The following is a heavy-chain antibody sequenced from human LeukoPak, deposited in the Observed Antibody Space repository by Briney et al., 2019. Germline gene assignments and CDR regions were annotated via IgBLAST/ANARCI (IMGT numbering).Heavy chain of an antibody. CDR2: ISGSGGST. J-gene: IGHJ4*02. D-gene: IGHD6-19*01. V-gene: IGHV3-23*01. CDR3: AKLGAVAVNGGYFDY. CDR1: GFTFRSYA. Sequence: PGGSLRLSCAASGFTFRSYAMSWVRQAPGKGLEWVSAISGSGGSTYYADSVKGRFTISRDNSKNTLYLQMNSLRAEDTAVYYCAKLGAVAVNGGYFDYWGQGTLVTVSS.